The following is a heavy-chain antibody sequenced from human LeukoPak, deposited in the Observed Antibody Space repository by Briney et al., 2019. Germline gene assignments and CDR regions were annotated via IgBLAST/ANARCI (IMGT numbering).Heavy chain of an antibody. CDR2: ISSSGSTI. J-gene: IGHJ4*02. V-gene: IGHV3-11*01. D-gene: IGHD5-24*01. CDR3: ARCRDGYNTYYFDY. Sequence: GGSLRLSCAASGFTFSDYYMSWIRQAPGKGLEWVSYISSSGSTIYYADSVKGRFTISRDNVKNSLYLQMNSLRAEDTAVYYCARCRDGYNTYYFDYWGQGTLVTVSS. CDR1: GFTFSDYY.